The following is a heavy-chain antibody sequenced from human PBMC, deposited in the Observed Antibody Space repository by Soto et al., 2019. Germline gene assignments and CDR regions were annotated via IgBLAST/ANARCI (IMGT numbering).Heavy chain of an antibody. CDR1: GLTFTRDA. J-gene: IGHJ6*02. V-gene: IGHV3-23*01. CDR2: ISGSGDEI. CDR3: AAGTTPSYYGLDG. Sequence: GGSLRLSCAATGLTFTRDAMNWVRQTPVKGLEWVSSISGSGDEIYYADSVKGRFTISRDNSKNLLYLQLNSLRAEDTAVYFAAAGTTPSYYGLDGSGQATTVTVAS. D-gene: IGHD6-13*01.